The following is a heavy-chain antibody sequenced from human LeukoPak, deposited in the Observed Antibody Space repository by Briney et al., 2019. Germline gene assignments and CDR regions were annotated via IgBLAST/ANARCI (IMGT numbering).Heavy chain of an antibody. V-gene: IGHV3-7*01. CDR2: IKEDGSEI. Sequence: GGSLRLSCAVSGFSFSSYWMSWVRQAPGKGLECVANIKEDGSEIHYVDSVKGRFTLSRDNARNSLYLQMTSLRVEDTAVYFCARNGRVVGSGWSYFFFEYWDQGTRVTVSS. D-gene: IGHD6-19*01. J-gene: IGHJ4*02. CDR1: GFSFSSYW. CDR3: ARNGRVVGSGWSYFFFEY.